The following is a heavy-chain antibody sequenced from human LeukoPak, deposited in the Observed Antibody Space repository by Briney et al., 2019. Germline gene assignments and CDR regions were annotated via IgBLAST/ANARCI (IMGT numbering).Heavy chain of an antibody. Sequence: GGSLRLSCAASGFTFSSYAMSWVRQAPGKGLEWVSAISSSGGGTYYADSVKGRFTISRDSSKNTVYLQMNSLRAEDTAVYYCAKDSPSFDYWGQGTLVTVSS. CDR2: ISSSGGGT. J-gene: IGHJ4*02. CDR3: AKDSPSFDY. CDR1: GFTFSSYA. V-gene: IGHV3-23*01.